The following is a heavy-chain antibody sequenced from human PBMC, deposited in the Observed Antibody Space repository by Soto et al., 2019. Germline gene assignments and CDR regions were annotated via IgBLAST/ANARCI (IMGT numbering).Heavy chain of an antibody. J-gene: IGHJ4*02. Sequence: EVRLVESGGGLVKPGGSLRLSCAASGITFIYAWMDWVRQAPGKRLAWVGRIKSQAGVGTIDYAAPVKGRFTISRDDLKNTVYLQIDSLKTEYTAVYYCTLVFSVAHPYSYFWGQGTLVTVSS. CDR3: TLVFSVAHPYSYF. V-gene: IGHV3-15*07. CDR1: GITFIYAW. D-gene: IGHD3-9*01. CDR2: IKSQAGVGTI.